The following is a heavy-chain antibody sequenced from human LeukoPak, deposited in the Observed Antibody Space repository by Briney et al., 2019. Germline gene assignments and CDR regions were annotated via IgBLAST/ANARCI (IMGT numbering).Heavy chain of an antibody. CDR1: GGTFSSYA. J-gene: IGHJ4*02. CDR2: IIPIFGTV. CDR3: AGQRGFRYSYGYRNFDY. D-gene: IGHD5-18*01. Sequence: SVKVSCTASGGTFSSYAISWVRQAPGPGLEWMGGIIPIFGTVNYAQKFQGRVTIPADESTSTAYMELSSLRSEDTAVYYCAGQRGFRYSYGYRNFDYWGQGTLVTVSS. V-gene: IGHV1-69*13.